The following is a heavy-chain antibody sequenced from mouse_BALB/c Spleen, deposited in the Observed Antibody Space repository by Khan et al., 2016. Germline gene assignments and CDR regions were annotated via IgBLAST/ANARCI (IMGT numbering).Heavy chain of an antibody. Sequence: VQLQQSGTVLARPRASVKMSCKASGYTFSSYWMHWVKQRPGQGLEWIGVIYPGNSDATYNQKFKGKAELTAVTSTSPAYMELSSLTNEDSAVYYWTSVDTTGYAWFAYWGQGTLVTVSA. CDR1: GYTFSSYW. V-gene: IGHV1-5*01. J-gene: IGHJ3*01. CDR3: TSVDTTGYAWFAY. CDR2: IYPGNSDA. D-gene: IGHD3-2*01.